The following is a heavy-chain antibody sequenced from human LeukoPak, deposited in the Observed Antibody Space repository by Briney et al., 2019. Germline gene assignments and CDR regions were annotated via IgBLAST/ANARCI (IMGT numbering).Heavy chain of an antibody. CDR1: GGSISGASYY. CDR2: IYSSGST. Sequence: SQTLSLTCAGSGGSISGASYYGSWIRQLAGEGLEYIGRIYSSGSTTYTPSLKCRSILSVAGSKRQFSLKLSSVTAADTAVDYCARGGTMIVEALDIWGQGTMVTVSS. D-gene: IGHD3-22*01. CDR3: ARGGTMIVEALDI. J-gene: IGHJ3*02. V-gene: IGHV4-61*02.